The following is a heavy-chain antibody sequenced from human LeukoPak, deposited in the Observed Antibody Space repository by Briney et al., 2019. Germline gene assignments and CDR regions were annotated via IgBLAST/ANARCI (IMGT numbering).Heavy chain of an antibody. CDR3: ARGCGGDCYPYYYYGMDV. J-gene: IGHJ6*02. Sequence: PGGSLRLSCAASEFTFSSYAMHWVRQAPGKGLEWVAVISYDGSNKYYADSVKGRFTISRDNSKNTLYLQMNSLRAEDTAVYYCARGCGGDCYPYYYYGMDVWGQGTTVTVSS. CDR1: EFTFSSYA. V-gene: IGHV3-30-3*01. CDR2: ISYDGSNK. D-gene: IGHD2-21*02.